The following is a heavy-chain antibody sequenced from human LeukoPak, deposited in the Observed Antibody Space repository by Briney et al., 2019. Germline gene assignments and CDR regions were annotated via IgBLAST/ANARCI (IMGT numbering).Heavy chain of an antibody. D-gene: IGHD3-22*01. V-gene: IGHV3-9*03. Sequence: GRSLRLSCAASGFTFDDYAMHWVRQAPGKGLEWVSVISWNSGSIGYADSVKGRFTISRDNAKNALYLQMNSLRAEDMALYYCAKEVYYYDSSGYRSFDYWGQGTLVTVSS. CDR2: ISWNSGSI. CDR3: AKEVYYYDSSGYRSFDY. CDR1: GFTFDDYA. J-gene: IGHJ4*02.